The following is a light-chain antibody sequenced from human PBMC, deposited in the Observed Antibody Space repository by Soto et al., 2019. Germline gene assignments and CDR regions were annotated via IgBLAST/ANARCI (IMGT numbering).Light chain of an antibody. CDR1: QDISNY. CDR3: PQYDNLPIT. CDR2: DAS. V-gene: IGKV1-33*01. J-gene: IGKJ4*01. Sequence: DIQMTQSPSSLSASVGDRVTITCQASQDISNYLNWYQQKPGKAPKLLIYDASNLETGVPSRFSGSGSGTDFTFTISSLKPEDIATYYCPQYDNLPITFGLGTKVEIK.